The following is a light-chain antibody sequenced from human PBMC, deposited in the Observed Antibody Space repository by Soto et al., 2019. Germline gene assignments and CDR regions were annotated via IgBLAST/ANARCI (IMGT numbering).Light chain of an antibody. CDR3: GTWDXXXXXXXV. J-gene: IGLJ1*01. CDR2: DNN. CDR1: SSNIGNNY. Sequence: QSVLTQPPSVSAAPGQKVTISCSGSSSNIGNNYVSWYQQLPGTAPKLLIYDNNKRPSGIPDRFSGSKSGTSATLGITGLQTGDEADYYCGTWDXXXXXXXVFGXGT. V-gene: IGLV1-51*01.